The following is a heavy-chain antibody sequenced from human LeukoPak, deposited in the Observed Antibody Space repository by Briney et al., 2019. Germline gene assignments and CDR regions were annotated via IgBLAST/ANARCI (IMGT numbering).Heavy chain of an antibody. Sequence: PSETLSLTCTVSGVSISSSSYYWGWIRQPPGKGLEWIGSIYYSGSTNYNPSLKSRVTISVDTSKNQFSLKLSSVTAADTAVYYCARGRDGGDYTPLDYWGQGTLVTVSS. V-gene: IGHV4-39*07. CDR2: IYYSGST. J-gene: IGHJ4*02. D-gene: IGHD2-21*01. CDR3: ARGRDGGDYTPLDY. CDR1: GVSISSSSYY.